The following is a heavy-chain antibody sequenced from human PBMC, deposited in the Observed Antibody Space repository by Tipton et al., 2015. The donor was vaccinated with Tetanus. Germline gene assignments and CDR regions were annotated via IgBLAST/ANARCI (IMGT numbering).Heavy chain of an antibody. CDR2: IHTGGNT. CDR3: TRLWAAALDY. V-gene: IGHV3-53*01. D-gene: IGHD3-10*01. Sequence: SLRLSCAISGFSVSSNYLTWVRQAPGKGLEWVSVIHTGGNTYYADSVKGRFTVSRDNSKNTLHLQMNSLRAEDTAVYYCTRLWAAALDYWGQGTLVTVSS. CDR1: GFSVSSNY. J-gene: IGHJ4*02.